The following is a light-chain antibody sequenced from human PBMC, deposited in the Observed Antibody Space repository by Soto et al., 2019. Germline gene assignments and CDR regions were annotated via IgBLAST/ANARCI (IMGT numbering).Light chain of an antibody. CDR3: AAWASSMTVYV. CDR2: DNN. CDR1: ASNIGNDY. Sequence: QSALAQPPSVSAAPGHKVSISCSGTASNIGNDYVSWYQQLPGEAPQLLIYDNNRRPSGIPDRFSGSRSDTSATLGITGLQTGVEADYYCAAWASSMTVYVFATGPKATV. J-gene: IGLJ1*01. V-gene: IGLV1-51*01.